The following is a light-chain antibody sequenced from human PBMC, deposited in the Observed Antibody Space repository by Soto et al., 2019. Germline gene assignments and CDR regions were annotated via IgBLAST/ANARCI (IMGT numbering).Light chain of an antibody. CDR1: SSNIGSHT. Sequence: QAVVTQPPSASGTPGQTMAISCSGGSSNIGSHTVNWYQQLPGTAPRLLIYSNTQRPSGVPDRFSGSKSGTSASLAISGLQSEYEGDYYCAAWDDSLNGVVFGGGTKLTVL. CDR2: SNT. CDR3: AAWDDSLNGVV. J-gene: IGLJ2*01. V-gene: IGLV1-44*01.